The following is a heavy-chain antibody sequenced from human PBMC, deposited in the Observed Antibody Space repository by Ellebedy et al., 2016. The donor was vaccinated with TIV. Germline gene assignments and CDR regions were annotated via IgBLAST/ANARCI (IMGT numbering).Heavy chain of an antibody. CDR3: AREGRAAAGTKYFDY. Sequence: AASVKVSCKASGYTFSSYYMHWVRQAPGQGFEWMGIINPSGGSTTYAQNLQGRVTMTRDTSTSTVYMELSSLRSEDTAVYYCAREGRAAAGTKYFDYWGQGTLVTVSS. J-gene: IGHJ4*02. CDR1: GYTFSSYY. D-gene: IGHD6-13*01. CDR2: INPSGGST. V-gene: IGHV1-46*04.